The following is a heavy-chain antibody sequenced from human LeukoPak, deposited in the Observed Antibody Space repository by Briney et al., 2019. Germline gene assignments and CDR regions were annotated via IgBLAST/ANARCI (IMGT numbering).Heavy chain of an antibody. CDR3: AREHDYGDNTPTFDY. CDR2: IYYTGSS. CDR1: GGSISTITYY. V-gene: IGHV4-39*07. J-gene: IGHJ4*02. D-gene: IGHD4-23*01. Sequence: PSETLSLTCTVPGGSISTITYYWGWIRLPPGKGLEWIGSIYYTGSSYYNPFLKGRLTLSVETSKTQFSLKLSSVTAADTAVYYCAREHDYGDNTPTFDYWGQGTLVTVSS.